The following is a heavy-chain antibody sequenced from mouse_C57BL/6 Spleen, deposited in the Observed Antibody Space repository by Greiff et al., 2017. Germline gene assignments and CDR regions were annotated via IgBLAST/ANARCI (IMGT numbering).Heavy chain of an antibody. Sequence: QVQLKQPGAELVRPGTSVKLSCKASGYTFTSYWMHWVKQRPGQGLEWIGVIDPSDSYTNYNQKFKGKATLTVDTSSSTAYMQRSSLTSEDSAVYDCARTGSSYVYAMDYWGQGTSVTVSS. J-gene: IGHJ4*01. V-gene: IGHV1-59*01. CDR2: IDPSDSYT. CDR3: ARTGSSYVYAMDY. D-gene: IGHD1-1*01. CDR1: GYTFTSYW.